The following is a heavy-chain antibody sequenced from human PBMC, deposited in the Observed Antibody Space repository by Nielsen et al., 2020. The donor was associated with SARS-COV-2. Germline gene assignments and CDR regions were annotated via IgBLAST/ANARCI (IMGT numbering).Heavy chain of an antibody. J-gene: IGHJ6*02. Sequence: SVKVSCKASGGTFSSYAISWVRQAPGQGLEWMGRIIPILGIANYAQKFQGRVTITADESTSTAYMELSSLRSEDTAVYYCARVMGYCSGGSCGDYYYYGMDVWGQGTTVTVSS. D-gene: IGHD2-15*01. CDR3: ARVMGYCSGGSCGDYYYYGMDV. V-gene: IGHV1-69*04. CDR1: GGTFSSYA. CDR2: IIPILGIA.